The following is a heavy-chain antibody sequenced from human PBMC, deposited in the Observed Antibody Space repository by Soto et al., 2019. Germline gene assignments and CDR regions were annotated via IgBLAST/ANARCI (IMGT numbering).Heavy chain of an antibody. CDR1: GFGFSDYW. J-gene: IGHJ4*02. Sequence: EVQLVESGGGLVQPGGSLSLSCAASGFGFSDYWMHWVRQAPGKGLMWVSRLNGDGNNVNYADSVKGRFTISRDNAKNTLYLQMNSLRVDDPAVYYCVRESFDASDDLDFWGQGTLVTVSS. V-gene: IGHV3-74*01. D-gene: IGHD2-8*01. CDR2: LNGDGNNV. CDR3: VRESFDASDDLDF.